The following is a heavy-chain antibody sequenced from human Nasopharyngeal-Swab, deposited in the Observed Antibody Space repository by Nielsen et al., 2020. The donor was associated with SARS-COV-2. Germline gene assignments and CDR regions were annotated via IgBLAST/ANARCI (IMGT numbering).Heavy chain of an antibody. CDR1: GFTFTNYW. Sequence: GESLKISCAASGFTFTNYWMLWFLQAPWKVLDCVSTINQDESVKYYVDSVKGRFTVSRDNAKDSLYLQMNSLRIEDTAVYFCARIGYSSSSTDYWGQGTLVTVSS. CDR3: ARIGYSSSSTDY. CDR2: INQDESVK. V-gene: IGHV3-7*01. J-gene: IGHJ4*02. D-gene: IGHD6-6*01.